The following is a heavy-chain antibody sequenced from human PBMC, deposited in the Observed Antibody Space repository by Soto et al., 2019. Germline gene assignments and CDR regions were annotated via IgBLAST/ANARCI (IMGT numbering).Heavy chain of an antibody. V-gene: IGHV3-33*01. D-gene: IGHD2-2*01. CDR2: IWYDGGNQ. CDR3: ARSRYQESAYWSLDL. J-gene: IGHJ2*01. Sequence: QVQLVESGGGVVQPGRSLRLSCAASGFTFSSYDMHWVRQAPGKGLEWVALIWYDGGNQYFADSVMGRFTMSRENSEKALHLQLNGLRVEDTAIYYCARSRYQESAYWSLDLWGRGTLVTVSS. CDR1: GFTFSSYD.